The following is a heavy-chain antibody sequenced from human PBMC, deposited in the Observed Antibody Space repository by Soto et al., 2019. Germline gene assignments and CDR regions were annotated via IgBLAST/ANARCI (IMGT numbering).Heavy chain of an antibody. CDR1: GGSFSGYY. J-gene: IGHJ6*02. CDR3: VRIVSPRYDYVWGSYRPYYYYGMDV. D-gene: IGHD3-16*02. V-gene: IGHV4-34*01. Sequence: PSETLSLTCAVYGGSFSGYYWSWISQPPGKGLEWIGEINHSGSTNYNPSLKSRVTISVDTSRNQFSLKLSSVTAADTAVYYCVRIVSPRYDYVWGSYRPYYYYGMDVWGQGTTVTVSS. CDR2: INHSGST.